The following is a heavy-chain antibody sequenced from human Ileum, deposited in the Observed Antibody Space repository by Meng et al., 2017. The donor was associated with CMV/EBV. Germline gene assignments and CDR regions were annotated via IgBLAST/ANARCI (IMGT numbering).Heavy chain of an antibody. Sequence: FTWSTSAMHWVRQTPGKGLEWLTLIWYDGSETYYADSVKGRFIISRYNSRNTLYLQMNSLRVEDPAVYYCAKAHCDGYCSPSAWFDPWGQGTLVTVSS. J-gene: IGHJ5*02. D-gene: IGHD2-21*01. V-gene: IGHV3-33*06. CDR1: FTWSTSA. CDR2: IWYDGSET. CDR3: AKAHCDGYCSPSAWFDP.